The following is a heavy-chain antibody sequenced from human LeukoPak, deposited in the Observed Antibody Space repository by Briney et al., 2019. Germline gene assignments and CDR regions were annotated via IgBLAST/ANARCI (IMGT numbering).Heavy chain of an antibody. CDR3: ARFPPRGGFDY. Sequence: ASVKVSCKASGFTFTNYYFHWVRQAPGQGLEWMGIINPSGGSTSYAQKFQGRVTMTRDTSTSTVYMELSSLRSEDTAVYYCARFPPRGGFDYWGQGTLVTVSS. CDR1: GFTFTNYY. CDR2: INPSGGST. D-gene: IGHD3-10*01. V-gene: IGHV1-46*01. J-gene: IGHJ4*02.